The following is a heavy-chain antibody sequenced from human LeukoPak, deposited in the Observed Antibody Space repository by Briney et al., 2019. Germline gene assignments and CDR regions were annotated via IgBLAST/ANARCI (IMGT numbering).Heavy chain of an antibody. J-gene: IGHJ4*02. CDR2: IYPGDSDT. V-gene: IGHV5-51*01. Sequence: GESLQISCQTSGYRFTNNWIGWVRQLSGKGLEWMGIIYPGDSDTRYSPSFQGQVTISVDKSISTAYLQWSSLKASDTAMYYCARQGGYNGKEFDYWGQGTLVTVSS. CDR3: ARQGGYNGKEFDY. D-gene: IGHD5-24*01. CDR1: GYRFTNNW.